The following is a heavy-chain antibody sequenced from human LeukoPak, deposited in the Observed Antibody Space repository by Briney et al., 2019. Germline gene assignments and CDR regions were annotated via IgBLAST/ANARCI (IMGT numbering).Heavy chain of an antibody. D-gene: IGHD3-10*01. Sequence: GASLRLSCAASGFTFSNYAMSWVRQAPGKGLEWVAVISYDGSNKYYADSVKGRFTISRDNSKNTLYLQMNSLRAEDTAVYYCARGYYGSGSFNWFDPWGQGTLVTVSS. J-gene: IGHJ5*02. CDR3: ARGYYGSGSFNWFDP. V-gene: IGHV3-30*04. CDR1: GFTFSNYA. CDR2: ISYDGSNK.